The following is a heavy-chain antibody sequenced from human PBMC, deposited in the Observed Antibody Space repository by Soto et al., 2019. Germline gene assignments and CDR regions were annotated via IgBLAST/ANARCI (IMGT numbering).Heavy chain of an antibody. J-gene: IGHJ6*03. Sequence: GGSLRLSCAASGFTVSSNYMSWVRQAPGKGLEWVSVIYSGGSTYYADSVKGRFTISRHNSKNTLYLQMNSLRAEDTAVYYFARDSLGAMGQNYYYYYMDVWGKGTTVTVSS. D-gene: IGHD5-18*01. CDR1: GFTVSSNY. CDR2: IYSGGST. V-gene: IGHV3-53*04. CDR3: ARDSLGAMGQNYYYYYMDV.